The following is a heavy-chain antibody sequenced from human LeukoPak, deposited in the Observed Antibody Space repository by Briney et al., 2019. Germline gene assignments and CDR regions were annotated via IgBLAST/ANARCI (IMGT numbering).Heavy chain of an antibody. J-gene: IGHJ2*01. V-gene: IGHV4-59*01. Sequence: PSETLSLTCTVSGGSLSSYYWTWIRQPPGKGLEWIGSIYYSGSTNYNPSLRSRVTISVEKSKNQFSLKLRSVTAADTAVYYWARGVLGGSWYFDLWGRAPLVSVSS. CDR2: IYYSGST. D-gene: IGHD3-16*01. CDR1: GGSLSSYY. CDR3: ARGVLGGSWYFDL.